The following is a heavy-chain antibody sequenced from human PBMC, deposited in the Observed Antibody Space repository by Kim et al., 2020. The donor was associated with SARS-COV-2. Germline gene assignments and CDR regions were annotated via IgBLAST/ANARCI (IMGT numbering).Heavy chain of an antibody. Sequence: SETLSLTCTVSGGSISTYYWSWIRLPPGKGLEWIGYIYYTGSTNYNPSLKSRVTISLDTSRNQFSLKLSSVTAADTAVYYCARRRDGYNFAFDIWGQGTMVTVSS. CDR2: IYYTGST. D-gene: IGHD5-12*01. CDR1: GGSISTYY. J-gene: IGHJ3*02. CDR3: ARRRDGYNFAFDI. V-gene: IGHV4-59*08.